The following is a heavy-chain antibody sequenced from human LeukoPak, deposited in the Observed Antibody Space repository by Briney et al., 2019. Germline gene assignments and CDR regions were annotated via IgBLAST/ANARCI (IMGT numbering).Heavy chain of an antibody. CDR2: IYTSGST. J-gene: IGHJ5*02. CDR3: ARGWSSGWYFQYPFDP. V-gene: IGHV4-4*07. CDR1: GGSISSYY. Sequence: SETLPLTCTVSGGSISSYYWSWIRQPAGKGLEWIGRIYTSGSTNYNPSLKSRVTMSVDTSKNQFSLRLSSVTAADTAVYYCARGWSSGWYFQYPFDPWGQGTLVTVSS. D-gene: IGHD6-19*01.